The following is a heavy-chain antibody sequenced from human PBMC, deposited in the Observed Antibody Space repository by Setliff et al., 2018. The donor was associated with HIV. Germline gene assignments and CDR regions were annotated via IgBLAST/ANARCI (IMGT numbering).Heavy chain of an antibody. V-gene: IGHV4-59*11. CDR3: ARTSSKFYAGNGMDV. J-gene: IGHJ6*02. CDR2: MYNSGSP. CDR1: GGSITSHY. D-gene: IGHD4-17*01. Sequence: SETLSLTCTVSGGSITSHYWSWIRQPPGKGLGWIGYMYNSGSPNYNPSLKSRVTMSVETSKTQLSLKLTSLTAADTAIYYSARTSSKFYAGNGMDVWGQGTMVTVSS.